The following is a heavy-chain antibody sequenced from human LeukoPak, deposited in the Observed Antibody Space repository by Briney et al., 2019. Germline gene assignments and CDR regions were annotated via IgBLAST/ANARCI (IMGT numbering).Heavy chain of an antibody. D-gene: IGHD5-24*01. CDR3: ARETRVRWTDY. Sequence: GGSLRLSCAASGLTFSSYWMHWVRQAPGKGLEWLSYISSSGTTIYYADSVKGRFTISRDNAKNSLYLQMNSLRAEDTAVYYCARETRVRWTDYWGQGILVTVSS. CDR1: GLTFSSYW. CDR2: ISSSGTTI. V-gene: IGHV3-48*04. J-gene: IGHJ4*02.